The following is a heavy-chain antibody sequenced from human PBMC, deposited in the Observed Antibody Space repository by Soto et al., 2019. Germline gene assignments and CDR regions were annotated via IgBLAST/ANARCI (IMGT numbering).Heavy chain of an antibody. V-gene: IGHV1-69*12. CDR2: IIPIFGRG. CDR1: GGTFSSYA. Sequence: QVQLVQSGAEVKKPGSSVKVSCKASGGTFSSYAISWVRQAPGQGLEWMGGIIPIFGRGNYAQKFQGRVTITADESTSTAYRELSSLRSEDTAVYYCASPPNESSGYYYGMDVWGQGTTVTVSS. D-gene: IGHD6-19*01. J-gene: IGHJ6*02. CDR3: ASPPNESSGYYYGMDV.